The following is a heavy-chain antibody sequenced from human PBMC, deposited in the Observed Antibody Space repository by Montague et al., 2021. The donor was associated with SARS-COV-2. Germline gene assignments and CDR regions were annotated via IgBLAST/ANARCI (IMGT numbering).Heavy chain of an antibody. CDR1: SGSFSDFY. D-gene: IGHD5-24*01. CDR3: ARDRRRWLQLNNWFDP. CDR2: IYHSGST. J-gene: IGHJ5*02. V-gene: IGHV4-34*01. Sequence: SETLSLTCAVYSGSFSDFYWTWIRQSPGKGLEWIGSIYHSGSTYYNPSLKSRVTISVDTSKNQFSLKLLSSVTAADTAVYYCARDRRRWLQLNNWFDPWGQGTLVTVSS.